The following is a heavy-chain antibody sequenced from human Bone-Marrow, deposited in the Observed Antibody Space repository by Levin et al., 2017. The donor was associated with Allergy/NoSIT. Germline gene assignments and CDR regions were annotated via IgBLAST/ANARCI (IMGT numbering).Heavy chain of an antibody. CDR1: GDSINSYY. V-gene: IGHV4-4*09. J-gene: IGHJ4*02. CDR3: ARVSYAVPFDY. D-gene: IGHD6-6*01. Sequence: SETLSLTCSVSGDSINSYYWSWVRQPPGKGLEWLGYIYNTGRTVSNPSLESRFTLSVDTSKNQFSLSVNSVTAADTAVYYCARVSYAVPFDYWGPGILVTVSS. CDR2: IYNTGRT.